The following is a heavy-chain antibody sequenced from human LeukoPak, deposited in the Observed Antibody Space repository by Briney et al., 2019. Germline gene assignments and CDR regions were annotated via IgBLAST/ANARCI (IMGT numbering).Heavy chain of an antibody. CDR3: ARGHRGYNRSYYFDY. D-gene: IGHD5-24*01. J-gene: IGHJ4*02. CDR1: GGSFSGYY. V-gene: IGHV4-34*01. CDR2: INHSGST. Sequence: PSETLSLTCAAYGGSFSGYYWSWLRQPPGKGLEWLGDINHSGSTNYNPSLKSRVTISVDTSKNQFSLKLSSVTAADTAVYYCARGHRGYNRSYYFDYWGQGTLVTVSS.